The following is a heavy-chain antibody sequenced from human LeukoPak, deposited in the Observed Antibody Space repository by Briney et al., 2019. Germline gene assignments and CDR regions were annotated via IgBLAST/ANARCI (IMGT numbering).Heavy chain of an antibody. CDR1: GFTFSSYS. D-gene: IGHD3-3*01. J-gene: IGHJ6*03. V-gene: IGHV3-21*01. CDR2: ISSSSSYI. Sequence: GGSLRLSCAASGFTFSSYSMNRVRQAPGKGLEWVSSISSSSSYIYYADSVKGRFTISRDNAKNSLYLQMNSLRAEDTAVYYCARGGTIFGVVLGYYYYMDVWGKGTTVTVSS. CDR3: ARGGTIFGVVLGYYYYMDV.